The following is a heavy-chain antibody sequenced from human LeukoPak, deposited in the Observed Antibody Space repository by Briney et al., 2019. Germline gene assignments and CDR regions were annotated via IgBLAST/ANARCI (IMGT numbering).Heavy chain of an antibody. CDR2: ISGSGAST. J-gene: IGHJ3*01. CDR3: AKDSYASGRPLHTFDV. CDR1: GFTFAIHA. Sequence: PGGSLRLSCAFSGFTFAIHARTWVRQAPGKGLEWVSAISGSGASTHYADSVKGQFTISRDNSKNTLFLQMNSLRAEDTAIYYCAKDSYASGRPLHTFDVWGQGTMVTVSS. V-gene: IGHV3-23*01. D-gene: IGHD3-10*01.